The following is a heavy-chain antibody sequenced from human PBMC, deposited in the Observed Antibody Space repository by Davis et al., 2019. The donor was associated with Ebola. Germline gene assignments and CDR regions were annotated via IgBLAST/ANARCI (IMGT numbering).Heavy chain of an antibody. J-gene: IGHJ6*02. CDR3: ARLPPGSDSRGDGMDV. CDR1: GGSFSGYY. Sequence: SETLSLTCAVYGGSFSGYYWSWIRQPPGKGLEWIGEINHSGSTNYNPSLKSRVTISVDTSKNQFSLKLSSVTAADTAVYYCARLPPGSDSRGDGMDVWGQGTTVTVSS. CDR2: INHSGST. D-gene: IGHD3-22*01. V-gene: IGHV4-34*01.